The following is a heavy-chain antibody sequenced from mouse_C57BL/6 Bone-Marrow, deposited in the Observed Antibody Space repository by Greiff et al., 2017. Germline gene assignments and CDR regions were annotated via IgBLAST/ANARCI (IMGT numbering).Heavy chain of an antibody. J-gene: IGHJ2*01. CDR1: GFTFTDYY. CDR3: ARLYYGNYVDY. V-gene: IGHV7-3*01. CDR2: IRNKANGYTT. D-gene: IGHD2-1*01. Sequence: EVQLVESGGGLVQPGGSLSLSCAASGFTFTDYYMSWVRQPPGKALEWLGFIRNKANGYTTEYSASVKGRFTISRDNSQSILYLQMNALRAEDSATYYCARLYYGNYVDYWGQGTTLTVSS.